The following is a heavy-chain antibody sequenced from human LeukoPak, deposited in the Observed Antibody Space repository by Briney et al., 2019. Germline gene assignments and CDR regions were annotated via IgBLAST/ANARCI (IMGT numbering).Heavy chain of an antibody. D-gene: IGHD3-22*01. CDR1: GFTFDDYA. J-gene: IGHJ4*02. CDR3: AKGHYYDSSGYIDY. Sequence: GGSLRLSCAASGFTFDDYAMHWVRQAPGKGLEWVSGISWNSGRTGYADSVKGRFTISRDNAKNSLYVQMNSLRAEDTALYYCAKGHYYDSSGYIDYWGQETLVTVSS. CDR2: ISWNSGRT. V-gene: IGHV3-9*01.